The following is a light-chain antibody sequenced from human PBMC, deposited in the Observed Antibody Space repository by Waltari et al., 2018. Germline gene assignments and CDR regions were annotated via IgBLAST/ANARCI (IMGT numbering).Light chain of an antibody. V-gene: IGLV1-36*01. J-gene: IGLJ2*01. CDR1: PANIASNS. Sequence: QSVLTQPPSVSEVPRQRVATSCSASPANIASNSVNWYQQLPGKAPTLPIYFHDLLSSGVSDRFSGSKSGTSASLASSGLQSEDEADYYCAAWDDSLKGVVFGGGTKLTVL. CDR3: AAWDDSLKGVV. CDR2: FHD.